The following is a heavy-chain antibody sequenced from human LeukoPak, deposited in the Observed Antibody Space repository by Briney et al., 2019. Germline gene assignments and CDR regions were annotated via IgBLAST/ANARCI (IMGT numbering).Heavy chain of an antibody. CDR1: GYTFTSYA. V-gene: IGHV1-3*01. CDR2: INAGNGNT. J-gene: IGHJ4*02. CDR3: ARVKSGKQWPWQSDGDFDY. Sequence: ASVKVSCKASGYTFTSYAMHWVRQAPGQRLEWMGWINAGNGNTKYSQKFQGRVTITRDTSASTAYMELSSLRSEDTAVYYCARVKSGKQWPWQSDGDFDYWGQGTLVTVSS. D-gene: IGHD6-19*01.